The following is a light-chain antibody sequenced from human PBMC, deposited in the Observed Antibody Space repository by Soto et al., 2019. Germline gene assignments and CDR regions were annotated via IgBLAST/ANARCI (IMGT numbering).Light chain of an antibody. J-gene: IGLJ1*01. Sequence: QSVLTQPPSASRTPGQRVTISCSGSSSNIGSYTVNWYQQLPGTAPKLLIYTNNQRPSGVPDRFSGSKSGTSASLAISGLQSEDEADYYCAAWDDSLNALYVFGTGTKLTVL. CDR2: TNN. CDR3: AAWDDSLNALYV. V-gene: IGLV1-44*01. CDR1: SSNIGSYT.